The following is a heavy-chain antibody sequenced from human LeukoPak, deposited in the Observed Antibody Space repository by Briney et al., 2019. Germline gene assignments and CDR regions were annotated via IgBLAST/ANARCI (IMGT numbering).Heavy chain of an antibody. D-gene: IGHD3-9*01. Sequence: SETLSLTCTVSGGSISSSSYYWGWIRQPPGKGLEWIGSLYYRGSTYYNPSLKSRVTISVDTSKNQFSLKLSSVTAADTAVYYCARGYFDWSLGHYFDYWGQGTLVTVSS. CDR2: LYYRGST. CDR3: ARGYFDWSLGHYFDY. CDR1: GGSISSSSYY. J-gene: IGHJ4*02. V-gene: IGHV4-39*01.